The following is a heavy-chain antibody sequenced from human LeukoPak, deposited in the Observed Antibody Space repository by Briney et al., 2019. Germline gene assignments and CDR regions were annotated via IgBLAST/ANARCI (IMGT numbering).Heavy chain of an antibody. J-gene: IGHJ4*01. CDR3: APTRLGGSSGYQIDY. CDR1: GGTFSSYA. CDR2: IIPIFGTA. Sequence: ASVKVSCKASGGTFSSYAISWVRQAPGQGLEWMGGIIPIFGTANYAQKFQGRVTITADKSTSTAYMELSSLRSEDTAVYYCAPTRLGGSSGYQIDYWGQGTLVTVSS. V-gene: IGHV1-69*06. D-gene: IGHD6-19*01.